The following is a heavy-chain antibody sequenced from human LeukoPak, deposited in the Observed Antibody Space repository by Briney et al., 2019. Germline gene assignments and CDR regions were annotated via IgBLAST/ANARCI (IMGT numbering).Heavy chain of an antibody. Sequence: SETLSPTCTVSGGSISSSSYYWGWIRQPPGKGLEWIGSIYYSGSTYYNPSLKSRVTISVDTSKNQFSLKLSSVTAADTAVYYCARHGSGWDDAFDIWGQGTMVTVSS. CDR3: ARHGSGWDDAFDI. J-gene: IGHJ3*02. CDR2: IYYSGST. V-gene: IGHV4-39*01. D-gene: IGHD6-19*01. CDR1: GGSISSSSYY.